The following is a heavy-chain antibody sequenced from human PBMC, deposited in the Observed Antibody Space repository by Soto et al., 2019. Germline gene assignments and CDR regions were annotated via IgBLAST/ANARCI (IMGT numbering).Heavy chain of an antibody. V-gene: IGHV4-39*01. J-gene: IGHJ5*02. CDR2: MFYTGST. D-gene: IGHD6-13*01. Sequence: PSETLSLTCSVSGGSISSSSYYWGWIRQFPGRGLEWIGSMFYTGSTYHNPSLRRRVTISVDRSKNQFSLQLSSVTAADTAVYYSARQPYTSSWYNWFDPWGHGTLVTVSS. CDR3: ARQPYTSSWYNWFDP. CDR1: GGSISSSSYY.